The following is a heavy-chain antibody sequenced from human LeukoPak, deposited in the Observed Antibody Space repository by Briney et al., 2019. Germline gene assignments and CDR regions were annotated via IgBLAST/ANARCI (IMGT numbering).Heavy chain of an antibody. CDR3: ARRHSGGHGGFDY. V-gene: IGHV3-30-3*01. Sequence: GGSLRLSCTASGFTFSTYAMQWVRQAPGKGLEWVAVISYDGSNKYYADSVKGRFTISRDNSKNTLYLQMNSPRAEDTAVYYCARRHSGGHGGFDYWGQGTLVTVSS. D-gene: IGHD4-23*01. CDR2: ISYDGSNK. J-gene: IGHJ4*02. CDR1: GFTFSTYA.